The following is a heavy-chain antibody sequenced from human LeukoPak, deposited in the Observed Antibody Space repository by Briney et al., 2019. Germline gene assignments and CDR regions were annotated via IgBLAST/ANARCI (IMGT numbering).Heavy chain of an antibody. V-gene: IGHV3-30-3*01. CDR2: ISYDGSTK. J-gene: IGHJ4*02. CDR1: GFTFSSYP. Sequence: GGSLRLSCAASGFTFSSYPMHWVRQAPGKGLEWVAVISYDGSTKYYADSVKGRFTISRDNAKNSLYLQMNSLRAEDTALYYCARDSHSSSWYSEFDYWGQGTLVTVSS. CDR3: ARDSHSSSWYSEFDY. D-gene: IGHD6-13*01.